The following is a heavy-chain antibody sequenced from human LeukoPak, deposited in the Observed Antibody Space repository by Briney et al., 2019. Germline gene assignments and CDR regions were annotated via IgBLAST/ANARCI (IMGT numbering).Heavy chain of an antibody. V-gene: IGHV3-30*18. CDR3: AKDLYDFWSGYGSNFDY. CDR2: ISYDGSNK. J-gene: IGHJ4*02. D-gene: IGHD3-3*01. Sequence: GRSLRLSCAASGFIFSSYGMHWVRQAPGKGLEWVAVISYDGSNKYYADSVKGRFTISRDNSKNTLYLQMNSLRAEDTAVYYCAKDLYDFWSGYGSNFDYWGQGTLVTVSS. CDR1: GFIFSSYG.